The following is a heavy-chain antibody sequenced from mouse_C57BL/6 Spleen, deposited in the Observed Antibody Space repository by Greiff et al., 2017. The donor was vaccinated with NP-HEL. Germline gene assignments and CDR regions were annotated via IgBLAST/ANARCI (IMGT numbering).Heavy chain of an antibody. CDR1: GFNIKDDY. CDR2: IDPENGDT. D-gene: IGHD2-1*01. CDR3: TTGYGNYGDY. J-gene: IGHJ2*01. V-gene: IGHV14-4*01. Sequence: VQLKQSGAELVRPGASVKLSCTASGFNIKDDYMHWVKQRPEQGLEWIGWIDPENGDTEYASKFQGKATITADTSSNTAYLQLRSLTSEDTAVYYCTTGYGNYGDYWGQGTTLTVSS.